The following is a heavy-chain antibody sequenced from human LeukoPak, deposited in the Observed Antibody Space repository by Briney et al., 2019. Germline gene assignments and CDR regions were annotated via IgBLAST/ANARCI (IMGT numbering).Heavy chain of an antibody. CDR1: GFTFSTYS. D-gene: IGHD2-2*01. J-gene: IGHJ4*02. Sequence: GGSLRLSCAASGFTFSTYSMNWVRQAPGKGLEWVSYISSSGSTIYYADSVKGRFTISRDNAKNSLYLQMNSLRAEDTAVYYCARRYCSSTSCTLDYWGQGTLVTVSS. CDR2: ISSSGSTI. CDR3: ARRYCSSTSCTLDY. V-gene: IGHV3-48*04.